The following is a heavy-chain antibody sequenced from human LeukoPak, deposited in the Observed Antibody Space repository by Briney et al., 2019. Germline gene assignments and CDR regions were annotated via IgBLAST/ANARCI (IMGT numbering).Heavy chain of an antibody. V-gene: IGHV1-2*02. Sequence: ASVKVSCKASGYTFTGYYLHWVQQAPGQGLEWMGWINPSSGATNYAQKFQGRVTMTRDTSITTSYMELSRLRSDDTAVYYCARGRGSGWSPSDYWGQATLVTFSS. J-gene: IGHJ4*02. CDR1: GYTFTGYY. CDR3: ARGRGSGWSPSDY. D-gene: IGHD6-19*01. CDR2: INPSSGAT.